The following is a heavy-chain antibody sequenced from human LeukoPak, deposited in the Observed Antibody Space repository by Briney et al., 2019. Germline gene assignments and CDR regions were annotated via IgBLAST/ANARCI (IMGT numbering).Heavy chain of an antibody. V-gene: IGHV1-2*02. Sequence: ASVKVSCKASGYTFTGYYMHWARQAPGQGLEWMGWINPNSGGTNYAQKFQGRVTMTRDTSISTAYMELSRLRSDDTAVYYCARGVYCSGGTCYSRGVDWFDPWGQGTLVTVSS. D-gene: IGHD2-15*01. CDR3: ARGVYCSGGTCYSRGVDWFDP. J-gene: IGHJ5*02. CDR1: GYTFTGYY. CDR2: INPNSGGT.